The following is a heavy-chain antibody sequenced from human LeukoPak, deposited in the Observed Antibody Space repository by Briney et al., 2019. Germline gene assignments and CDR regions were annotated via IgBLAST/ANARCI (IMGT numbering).Heavy chain of an antibody. J-gene: IGHJ5*02. Sequence: SETLSLTCTVSGGSISSSDHYWGWIRQPPGKGLEWIGSIYYSGSTYYNPSLKSRVTISVDTSKNQFSLKLSSVTAADTAVYYCARGKGYYDILTGYHAFNWFDPWGQGTLVTVSS. CDR2: IYYSGST. D-gene: IGHD3-9*01. CDR3: ARGKGYYDILTGYHAFNWFDP. CDR1: GGSISSSDHY. V-gene: IGHV4-39*07.